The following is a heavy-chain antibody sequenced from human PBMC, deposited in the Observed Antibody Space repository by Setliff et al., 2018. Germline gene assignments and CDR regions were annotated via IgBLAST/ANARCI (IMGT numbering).Heavy chain of an antibody. CDR1: GGTLSSYG. V-gene: IGHV1-69*05. CDR2: TIPNFGTT. D-gene: IGHD5-18*01. J-gene: IGHJ6*03. CDR3: AREGVDTRSSTDYRYYMDV. Sequence: ASVKVSCKASGGTLSSYGISWVRQAPGQGLEWLGGTIPNFGTTNYAQEFQGRVTIITDESTSTAYMELSSLRFEDTAVYYCAREGVDTRSSTDYRYYMDVWGKGTTVTV.